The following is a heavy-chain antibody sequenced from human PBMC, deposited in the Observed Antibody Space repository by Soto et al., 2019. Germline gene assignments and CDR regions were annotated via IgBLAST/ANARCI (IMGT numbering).Heavy chain of an antibody. CDR2: ISERGTST. Sequence: GGSLRLSCVGSGFTLSNYAISWGRQAPGKGLEWVSAISERGTSTYYADSVKGRFTISRDKSKNTLYLQMNSLRAQDTAVYYCAKDRDGTTAFDYWGQGTVVTVSS. CDR3: AKDRDGTTAFDY. CDR1: GFTLSNYA. V-gene: IGHV3-23*01. J-gene: IGHJ4*02. D-gene: IGHD4-17*01.